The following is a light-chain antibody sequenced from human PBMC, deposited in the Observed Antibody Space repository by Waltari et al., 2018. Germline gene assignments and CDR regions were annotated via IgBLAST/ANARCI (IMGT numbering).Light chain of an antibody. Sequence: QSVLSQPPSASGTPGQRVTISCSAGRSNLASNIVNLSNQVPGNAPQLLISSNDQRPSGLPDRFSGSKSGTSASLSISVLQSDDEADYYCAAWDDSLHAVLFGGGTKLTAL. CDR3: AAWDDSLHAVL. J-gene: IGLJ2*01. CDR1: RSNLASNI. V-gene: IGLV1-44*01. CDR2: SND.